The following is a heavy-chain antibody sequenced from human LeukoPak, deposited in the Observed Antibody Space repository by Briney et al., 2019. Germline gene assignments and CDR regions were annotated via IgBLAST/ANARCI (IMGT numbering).Heavy chain of an antibody. V-gene: IGHV5-51*01. CDR2: IYPGDSDT. D-gene: IGHD2-21*02. CDR1: GFSLTNYW. CDR3: ARQYCGGDCYPEPDAFDI. J-gene: IGHJ3*02. Sequence: GESLKISCEGSGFSLTNYWIGWGRQVPGKGLDWMGIIYPGDSDTRYSPSFQGQVTISADKSINTAHLQWSSLKASDTAMYYCARQYCGGDCYPEPDAFDIWGQGTMVTVSS.